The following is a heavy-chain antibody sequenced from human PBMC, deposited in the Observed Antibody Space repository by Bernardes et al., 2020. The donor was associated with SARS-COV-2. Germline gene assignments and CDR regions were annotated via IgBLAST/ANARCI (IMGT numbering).Heavy chain of an antibody. CDR2: ISSSSSTI. V-gene: IGHV3-48*04. CDR3: ARGRVAAAATSGY. D-gene: IGHD6-13*01. J-gene: IGHJ4*02. Sequence: GGSLRLSCAASGFTFSSYSMNWVRQAPGKGLEWVSYISSSSSTIYYADSVKGRFTISRDNAKNSLYLQMNSLRAEDTAVYYCARGRVAAAATSGYWGQGNLVTVSS. CDR1: GFTFSSYS.